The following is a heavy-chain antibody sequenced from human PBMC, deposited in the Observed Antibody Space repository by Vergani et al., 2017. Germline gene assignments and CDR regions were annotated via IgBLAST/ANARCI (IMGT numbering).Heavy chain of an antibody. Sequence: QVQLQQWGAGLLKPSETLSLTCAVYGGSFSGYYWSWIRQPPGKGLEWIGEINHSGSTNYNPSLKSRVTISVDTSKNQFSLKLSSVTAADTAVYYCARCPRITVFGVVNNNWFDPWGQGTLVTVSS. CDR3: ARCPRITVFGVVNNNWFDP. J-gene: IGHJ5*02. V-gene: IGHV4-34*01. CDR1: GGSFSGYY. CDR2: INHSGST. D-gene: IGHD3-3*01.